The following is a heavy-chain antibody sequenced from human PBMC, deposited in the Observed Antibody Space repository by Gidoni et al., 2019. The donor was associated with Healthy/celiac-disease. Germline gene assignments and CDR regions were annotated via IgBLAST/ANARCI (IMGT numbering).Heavy chain of an antibody. V-gene: IGHV4-31*03. J-gene: IGHJ5*02. CDR1: GGPISISDYY. CDR3: AKIRRGRGNWFDP. D-gene: IGHD3-16*01. Sequence: QLQLQESGPGLVKPSQTLSLTCPFSGGPISISDYYWSWIRQHPGKGLEWIGSIYYSGSSYFNPSLEGRITFSVDTSKNQFSLKLNSVTAADTAVYYCAKIRRGRGNWFDPWGQGTLVTVSS. CDR2: IYYSGSS.